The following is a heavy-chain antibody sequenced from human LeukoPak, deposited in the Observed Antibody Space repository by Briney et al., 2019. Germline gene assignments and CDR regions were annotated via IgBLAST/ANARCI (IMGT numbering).Heavy chain of an antibody. Sequence: SETLSLTCTVSGGSLSSHYWSWIRQPPRKGLEWIGYIYYSGSTNYNPPLKSRVTISEDTSKNQFSLKLSSVTAADTAVYYCAIMLRNSGFDPWGQGTLVTVSS. CDR1: GGSLSSHY. CDR3: AIMLRNSGFDP. J-gene: IGHJ5*02. V-gene: IGHV4-59*11. CDR2: IYYSGST. D-gene: IGHD1-7*01.